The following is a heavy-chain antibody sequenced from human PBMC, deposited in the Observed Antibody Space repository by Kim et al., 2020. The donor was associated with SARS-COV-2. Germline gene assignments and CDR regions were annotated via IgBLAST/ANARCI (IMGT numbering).Heavy chain of an antibody. CDR2: IYSGGST. V-gene: IGHV3-53*01. CDR3: ASAGYSSGWYDGYYFDY. Sequence: GGSLRLSCAASGFTVSSNYMSWVRQAPGKGLEWVSVIYSGGSTYYADSVKGRFTISRDNSKNTLYLQMNSLRAEDTAVYYCASAGYSSGWYDGYYFDYWGQGTLVTVSS. D-gene: IGHD6-19*01. J-gene: IGHJ4*02. CDR1: GFTVSSNY.